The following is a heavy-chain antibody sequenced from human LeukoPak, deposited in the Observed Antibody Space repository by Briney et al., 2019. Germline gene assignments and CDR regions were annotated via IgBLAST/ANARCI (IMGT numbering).Heavy chain of an antibody. CDR2: ISSSGSIK. CDR1: GFTFSSYE. Sequence: GGSLRLSCAASGFTFSSYEMNWVRQAPGKGLEWVSYISSSGSIKYYADSVKGRFTISRDNAKNSLYLQMNSLRAEDTAIYYCASDAGPRGAYDAFDIWGQGTMVTVSS. J-gene: IGHJ3*02. CDR3: ASDAGPRGAYDAFDI. D-gene: IGHD3-10*01. V-gene: IGHV3-48*03.